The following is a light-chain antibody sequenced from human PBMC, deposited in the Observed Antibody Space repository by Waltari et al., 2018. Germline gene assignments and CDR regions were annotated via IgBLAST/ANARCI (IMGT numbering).Light chain of an antibody. CDR3: ETGGHGTWV. CDR2: VNSDGSH. CDR1: SGHSSYV. J-gene: IGLJ3*02. Sequence: QLLVTQSPSPSAPPGAPVKLTCTLSSGHSSYVIAWLQQRPEKGPRYLMKVNSDGSHSKGDEIPDRFSGSSSEAGRYLTISSLQSDDEADYYCETGGHGTWVFGGGTKLTVL. V-gene: IGLV4-69*01.